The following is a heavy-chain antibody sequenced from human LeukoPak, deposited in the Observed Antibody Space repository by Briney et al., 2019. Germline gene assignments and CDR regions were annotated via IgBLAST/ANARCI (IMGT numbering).Heavy chain of an antibody. V-gene: IGHV3-23*01. J-gene: IGHJ4*02. CDR2: ISGSGGST. CDR3: AKGHYYDFWSGYYSSWALDY. D-gene: IGHD3-3*01. CDR1: GFTFSSYA. Sequence: GGSLRLSCAASGFTFSSYAMSWVRQAPGKGLEWVSAISGSGGSTYYADSVKGRFTISRDNSKNTLYLQMNSLRAEDTAVYYCAKGHYYDFWSGYYSSWALDYWGQGTLVTVSS.